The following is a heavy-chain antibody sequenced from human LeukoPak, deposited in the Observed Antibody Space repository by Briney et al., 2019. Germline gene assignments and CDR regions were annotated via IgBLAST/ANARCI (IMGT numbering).Heavy chain of an antibody. D-gene: IGHD2-2*01. CDR1: GYTFTSYG. Sequence: ASVKVSCKASGYTFTSYGISWVRQAPGQGLEWMGWISAYNCNTNYAQKLQGRVTMTTDTSTSTAYMELRSLRSDDTAGYYCARLRCSSTSCPFDYWGQGTLVTVSS. V-gene: IGHV1-18*01. CDR2: ISAYNCNT. J-gene: IGHJ4*02. CDR3: ARLRCSSTSCPFDY.